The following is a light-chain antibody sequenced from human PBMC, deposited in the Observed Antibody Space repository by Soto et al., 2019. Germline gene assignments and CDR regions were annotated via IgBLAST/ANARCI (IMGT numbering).Light chain of an antibody. J-gene: IGLJ7*01. CDR3: AAWDDSLNAAV. CDR2: YDD. CDR1: TSNIGNNA. V-gene: IGLV1-36*01. Sequence: QLVLTQPPSVSEAPRQRVTISCSGSTSNIGNNAVSWYQQVPGKAPKLLIYYDDVLPSGVSDRFSGSKSGTSASLAISGLQSEDEADYYCAAWDDSLNAAVFGGGTQLTVL.